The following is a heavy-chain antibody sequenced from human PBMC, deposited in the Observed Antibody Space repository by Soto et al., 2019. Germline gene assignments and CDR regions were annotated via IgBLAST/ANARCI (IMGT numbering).Heavy chain of an antibody. Sequence: GGSLRLSYAASGFTVRSHYMSWVRQAPGKGLKKISVIYSGASTYYADSVKGRFTISSDNSKNTLYLQMNSLRAEDKAMHHCTRSGGNYWFDPWGQGTLVIVSP. CDR1: GFTVRSHY. V-gene: IGHV3-66*01. CDR3: TRSGGNYWFDP. CDR2: IYSGAST. D-gene: IGHD1-1*01. J-gene: IGHJ5*02.